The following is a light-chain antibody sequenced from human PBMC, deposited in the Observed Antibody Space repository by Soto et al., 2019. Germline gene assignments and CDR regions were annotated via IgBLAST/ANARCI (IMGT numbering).Light chain of an antibody. CDR2: DAS. CDR1: QTARNNY. Sequence: EIVLTQSPAILSLSPGERATLSCRASQTARNNYLAWYQQKPGQAPRLLIYDASSRATGIPDRFSGGGSGTDFTLTISRLEPEDFAVYYCQQFSSYPLTFGGGTKVDIK. V-gene: IGKV3-20*01. J-gene: IGKJ4*01. CDR3: QQFSSYPLT.